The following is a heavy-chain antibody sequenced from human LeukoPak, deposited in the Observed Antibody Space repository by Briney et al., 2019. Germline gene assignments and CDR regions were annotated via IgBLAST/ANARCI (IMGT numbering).Heavy chain of an antibody. Sequence: GGSLRLSCAASVFTFSSYAMSWVRQAPGKGLEWVSAISGSGGSTYYADSVKGRFTVSRDNSKNTLYLQMNSLRAEDTAAYYCAREVAVAGTTPFDYWGQGTLVTVSS. CDR2: ISGSGGST. D-gene: IGHD6-19*01. CDR1: VFTFSSYA. CDR3: AREVAVAGTTPFDY. V-gene: IGHV3-23*01. J-gene: IGHJ4*02.